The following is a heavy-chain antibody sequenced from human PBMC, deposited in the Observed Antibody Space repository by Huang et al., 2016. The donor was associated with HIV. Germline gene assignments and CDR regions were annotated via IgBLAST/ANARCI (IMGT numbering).Heavy chain of an antibody. Sequence: QLQLQESGPGLVKPSETLSLTCRVSGGSISSSSYYWGWIRQPLGKGLEWIGSIYYSGGTFYNPSLKSRFTISVDTSKNQFSLRLSSVTAADTSVYYCARHMDCSSSSCLAGGHERGPFDMWGQGTMVTVSS. D-gene: IGHD2-2*01. CDR3: ARHMDCSSSSCLAGGHERGPFDM. CDR1: GGSISSSSYY. CDR2: IYYSGGT. J-gene: IGHJ3*02. V-gene: IGHV4-39*01.